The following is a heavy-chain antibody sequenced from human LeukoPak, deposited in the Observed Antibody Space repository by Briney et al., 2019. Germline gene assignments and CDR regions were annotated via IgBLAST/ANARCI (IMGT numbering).Heavy chain of an antibody. Sequence: PGGSLRLSCAASGFTFSNYAMTWVRQAPGKGLEWVSAISGSGGSTYYEDSVKGRLTISRDNSKNTLYLQMNSLRAEDTAVYYCARGGPRHPLDYWGQGTLVTVSS. V-gene: IGHV3-23*01. CDR2: ISGSGGST. J-gene: IGHJ4*02. CDR3: ARGGPRHPLDY. D-gene: IGHD3-10*01. CDR1: GFTFSNYA.